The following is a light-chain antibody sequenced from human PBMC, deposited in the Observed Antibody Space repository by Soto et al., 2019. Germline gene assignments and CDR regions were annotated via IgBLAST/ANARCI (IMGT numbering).Light chain of an antibody. CDR3: QYYHNGPRIA. CDR1: QSVSTC. J-gene: IGKJ5*01. Sequence: EIVFTQSPATLSLSPGERATLSCRASQSVSTCLAWYQQKPGQPPRLLISGASRRATGIPARFSGSGSGTDFTLTISSLESEDFALYYCQYYHNGPRIAFGQGTRLEIK. V-gene: IGKV3-15*01. CDR2: GAS.